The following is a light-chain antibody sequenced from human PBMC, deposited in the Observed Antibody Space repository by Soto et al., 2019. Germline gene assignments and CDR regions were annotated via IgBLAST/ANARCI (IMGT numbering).Light chain of an antibody. V-gene: IGKV1-39*01. Sequence: DIQMTQSPSTLSASVGDRVTITFRASQSISSWLAWYQQKPGKAPNLLIYAASTLQSGVPSRFSGSGSGTDFTLTISSLQPEDFATYYCQQTYSSVWTFGQGTKVDIK. CDR1: QSISSW. CDR3: QQTYSSVWT. CDR2: AAS. J-gene: IGKJ1*01.